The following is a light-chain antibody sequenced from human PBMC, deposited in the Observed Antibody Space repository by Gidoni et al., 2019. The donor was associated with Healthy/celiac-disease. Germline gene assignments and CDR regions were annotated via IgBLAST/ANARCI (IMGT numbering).Light chain of an antibody. CDR1: QDISNY. J-gene: IGKJ3*01. Sequence: DIQMTQSPSSLSASVGDRVTITCQASQDISNYLNWYQQKPGKAPKLLIYDASNLETGVPSRFSGSGSGTDFTFTISSLQPEDIATYYCQQYDNRPPVGFTFGPGTKVDIK. CDR3: QQYDNRPPVGFT. V-gene: IGKV1-33*01. CDR2: DAS.